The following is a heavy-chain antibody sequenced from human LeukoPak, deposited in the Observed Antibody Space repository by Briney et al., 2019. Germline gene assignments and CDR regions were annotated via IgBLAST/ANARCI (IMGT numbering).Heavy chain of an antibody. D-gene: IGHD2-15*01. CDR1: GYTFTTYH. Sequence: ASVKVSCKASGYTFTTYHMHWVRQAPGQGLEWVGMIDTSDGNTNYAQKFQGRVTMTRDTSTSTVYMELRSLRSEDTAVYYCATERSGGTRFDPWGQGTLVTVSS. CDR3: ATERSGGTRFDP. CDR2: IDTSDGNT. J-gene: IGHJ5*02. V-gene: IGHV1-46*01.